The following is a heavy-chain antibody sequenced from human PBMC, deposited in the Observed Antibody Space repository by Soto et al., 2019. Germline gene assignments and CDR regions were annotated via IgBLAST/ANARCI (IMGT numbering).Heavy chain of an antibody. D-gene: IGHD6-19*01. Sequence: EVQLLESGGGLVQPGGSLRLSCAASGFTFTDNAIMWVRQAPGKGLEWVSSISGFSGTTYYADSVKGRFTISKDNSKSTVYLQLNSLRAEDTAVYYCARDLRSASGWYAPGYWGQGTLVTVSS. J-gene: IGHJ4*02. CDR3: ARDLRSASGWYAPGY. V-gene: IGHV3-23*01. CDR1: GFTFTDNA. CDR2: ISGFSGTT.